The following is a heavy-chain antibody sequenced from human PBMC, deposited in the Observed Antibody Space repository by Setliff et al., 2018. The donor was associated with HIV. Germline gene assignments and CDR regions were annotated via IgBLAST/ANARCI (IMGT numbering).Heavy chain of an antibody. V-gene: IGHV4-39*01. CDR1: GDSITNRMHY. Sequence: SETLSLTCTVSGDSITNRMHYWSWIRQPPGKGLEFIGSIHYNDGKTYYNAALRSRVTISADTSKNQFSLKLNSVTAADTAMYYCASPGYCSSPNCMNVFNFWGHGTMVTVSS. CDR3: ASPGYCSSPNCMNVFNF. D-gene: IGHD2-2*01. CDR2: IHYNDGKT. J-gene: IGHJ3*01.